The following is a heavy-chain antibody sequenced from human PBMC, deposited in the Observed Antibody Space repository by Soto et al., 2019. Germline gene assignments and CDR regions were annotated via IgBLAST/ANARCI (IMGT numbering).Heavy chain of an antibody. Sequence: GGSLRLSCAASGFTFSSYGMHWVRQAPGKGLEWVAVIWYDGSNKYYADSVKGRFTISRDNSKNTLYLQMNSLRAEDTAVYYCARDVFIPLCHSCDAFDIWGQGTMVTVSS. CDR2: IWYDGSNK. D-gene: IGHD3-3*01. CDR1: GFTFSSYG. J-gene: IGHJ3*02. CDR3: ARDVFIPLCHSCDAFDI. V-gene: IGHV3-33*01.